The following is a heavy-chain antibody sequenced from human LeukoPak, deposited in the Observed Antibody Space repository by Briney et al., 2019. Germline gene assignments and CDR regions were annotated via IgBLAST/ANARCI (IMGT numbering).Heavy chain of an antibody. CDR2: IYYSGST. Sequence: SETLSLTCTVSGGSISSYYWSWIRQPPGKGLEWLGYIYYSGSTNYNPSLKSRVTISVDTSKNQFSLKLSSVTAADTAVYYCARIGYNLGGSYYFDYWGQGTLVTVSS. V-gene: IGHV4-59*01. J-gene: IGHJ4*02. CDR1: GGSISSYY. D-gene: IGHD1-26*01. CDR3: ARIGYNLGGSYYFDY.